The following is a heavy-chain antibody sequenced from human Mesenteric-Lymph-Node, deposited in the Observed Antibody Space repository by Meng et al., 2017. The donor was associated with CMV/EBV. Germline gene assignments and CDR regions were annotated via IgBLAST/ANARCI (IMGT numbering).Heavy chain of an antibody. D-gene: IGHD3-10*02. Sequence: CAVSGCSISSSTWWIWVLQPPGKGLEWIGEIYHSGSTNYNPSLKSRVTISVDKSKNQFSLKLSSVTAADTAVYYCARVFGELGHFDYWGQGTLVTVSS. J-gene: IGHJ4*02. CDR1: GCSISSSTW. CDR3: ARVFGELGHFDY. V-gene: IGHV4-4*02. CDR2: IYHSGST.